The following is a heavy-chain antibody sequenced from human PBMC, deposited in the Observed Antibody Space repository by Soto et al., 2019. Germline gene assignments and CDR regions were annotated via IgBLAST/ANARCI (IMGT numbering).Heavy chain of an antibody. V-gene: IGHV4-30-2*01. CDR2: IYHTGTL. CDR1: GGSITRSECS. Sequence: TQSLTCTVSGGSITRSECSWNWIRQAPGNGLEWIGFIYHTGTLYYNPSLKRRVTISLDRCGNLFSRKLSSVTAADTAVYFCVRDHYSSSSRNYFESWGQGTLVTVSS. CDR3: VRDHYSSSSRNYFES. J-gene: IGHJ4*02. D-gene: IGHD6-6*01.